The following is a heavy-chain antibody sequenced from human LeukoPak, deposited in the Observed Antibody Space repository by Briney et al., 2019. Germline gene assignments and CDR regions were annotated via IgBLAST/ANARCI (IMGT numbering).Heavy chain of an antibody. CDR2: IGTAGDT. J-gene: IGHJ4*02. CDR3: AKDGNWARFEN. D-gene: IGHD7-27*01. CDR1: GFTFTNYG. V-gene: IGHV3-13*01. Sequence: GGSLRLSCAASGFTFTNYGMHWVRQAIGKGLGWVSGIGTAGDTYYPGSVKGRFTISRDNSKNTLYLQMNSPRAEDTAAYYCAKDGNWARFENWGQGTLVTVSS.